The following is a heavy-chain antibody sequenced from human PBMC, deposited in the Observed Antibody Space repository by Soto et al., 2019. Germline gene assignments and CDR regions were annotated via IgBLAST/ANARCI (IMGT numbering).Heavy chain of an antibody. Sequence: QVQLVQSGAEVKKPGSSVKVYCKASGGTFSTYTITWVRQAPGQGLEWMGRIIPIIGIINYAQKFQGRVTITADKFTGTAYMELTRLRSDDTAVYYCAGDPDSHYNDSHASSYPWGQVTLVTVSS. CDR2: IIPIIGII. CDR3: AGDPDSHYNDSHASSYP. V-gene: IGHV1-69*08. J-gene: IGHJ5*02. CDR1: GGTFSTYT. D-gene: IGHD3-22*01.